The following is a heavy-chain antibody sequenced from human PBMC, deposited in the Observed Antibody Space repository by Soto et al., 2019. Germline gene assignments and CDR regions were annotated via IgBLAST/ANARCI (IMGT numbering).Heavy chain of an antibody. J-gene: IGHJ4*02. Sequence: SETLSLTCTVSGGSISSSSYYWGWIRQPPGRGLEWIGSIYNSESTFCNPSLKSRVTISVDSSKNQFSLKLSSVTAADTAVYYCARPISSSSGYYYFDYWGQGTLVTVSS. V-gene: IGHV4-39*01. CDR1: GGSISSSSYY. CDR3: ARPISSSSGYYYFDY. D-gene: IGHD3-22*01. CDR2: IYNSEST.